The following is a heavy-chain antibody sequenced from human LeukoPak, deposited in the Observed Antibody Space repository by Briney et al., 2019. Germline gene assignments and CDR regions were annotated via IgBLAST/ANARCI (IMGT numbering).Heavy chain of an antibody. CDR3: AKDAYYYDSSGYDY. V-gene: IGHV3-30*18. CDR2: ISYDGSNK. D-gene: IGHD3-22*01. J-gene: IGHJ4*02. Sequence: GGSLRLSCAASGFTFSSYGMHWVRQAPGKGLEWVAVISYDGSNKYYADSVKGRFTISRDNSKNTLYLQMNSLRAEDTAVYYCAKDAYYYDSSGYDYWGRGTLVTVSS. CDR1: GFTFSSYG.